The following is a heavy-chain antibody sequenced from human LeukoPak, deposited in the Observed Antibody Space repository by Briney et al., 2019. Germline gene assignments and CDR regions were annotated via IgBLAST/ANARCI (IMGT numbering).Heavy chain of an antibody. J-gene: IGHJ4*02. D-gene: IGHD3-10*01. V-gene: IGHV4-34*01. CDR3: ARVRGGNFDY. CDR2: INHSGST. Sequence: SETLSLTCAVYGGSFSGYYWSWIRQPPGKGLEWIGEINHSGSTNYNPSLKSRVTILVDTSKNQFSLKLSSVTAADTAVYYCARVRGGNFDYWGQGTLVTVSS. CDR1: GGSFSGYY.